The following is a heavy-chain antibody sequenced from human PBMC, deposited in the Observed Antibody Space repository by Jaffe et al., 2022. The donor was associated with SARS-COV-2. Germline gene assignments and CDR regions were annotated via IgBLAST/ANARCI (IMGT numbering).Heavy chain of an antibody. Sequence: QVQLVESGGGVVQPGRSLRLSCAASGFTFSSYGMHWVRQAPGKGLEWVAVIWYDGSNKYYADSVKGRFTISRDNSKNTLYLQMNSLRAEDTAVYYCARDRRIQLWSREGYYYGMDVWGQGTTVTVSS. CDR1: GFTFSSYG. V-gene: IGHV3-33*01. CDR3: ARDRRIQLWSREGYYYGMDV. J-gene: IGHJ6*02. D-gene: IGHD5-18*01. CDR2: IWYDGSNK.